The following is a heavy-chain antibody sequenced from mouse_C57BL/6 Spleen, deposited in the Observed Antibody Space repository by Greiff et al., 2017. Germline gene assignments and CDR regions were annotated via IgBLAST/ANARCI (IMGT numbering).Heavy chain of an antibody. Sequence: DVQLQESGPGLVKPSQSLSLTCSVTGYSITSGYYWNWIRQFPGNKLEWMGYISYDGSNNYNPSLKNRISITRDTSKNQFFLKLNSVTTEDTATYYCARGGYSNYWYVDVWGTGTTVTVAS. D-gene: IGHD2-5*01. CDR3: ARGGYSNYWYVDV. CDR1: GYSITSGYY. V-gene: IGHV3-6*01. CDR2: ISYDGSN. J-gene: IGHJ1*03.